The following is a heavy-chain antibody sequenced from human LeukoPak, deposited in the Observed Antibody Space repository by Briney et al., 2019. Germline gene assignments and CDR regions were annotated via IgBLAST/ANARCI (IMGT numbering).Heavy chain of an antibody. J-gene: IGHJ4*02. CDR3: ARGQYYDFWSGSGPKYYFDY. CDR2: IYHSGST. D-gene: IGHD3-3*01. CDR1: GYSISSGYY. V-gene: IGHV4-38-2*02. Sequence: SETLSLTCTVSGYSISSGYYWGWIRQPPGKGLEWIGSIYHSGSTYYNPSLKSRVTISVDTSKNQFSLKLSSVTAADTAVYYCARGQYYDFWSGSGPKYYFDYWGQGTLVTVSS.